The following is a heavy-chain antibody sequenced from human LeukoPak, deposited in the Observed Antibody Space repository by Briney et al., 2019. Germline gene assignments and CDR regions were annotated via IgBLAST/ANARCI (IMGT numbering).Heavy chain of an antibody. Sequence: GGSLRLSCAASRFTFSSYSMNWVRQAPGKGLEWVSSISSSSSYIYYADSVKGRFTISRDNAKNSLYLQMNSLRAEDTAVYYCARDHNWNDPRHMDVWGKGTTVTVSS. J-gene: IGHJ6*03. CDR3: ARDHNWNDPRHMDV. D-gene: IGHD1-20*01. CDR2: ISSSSSYI. CDR1: RFTFSSYS. V-gene: IGHV3-21*01.